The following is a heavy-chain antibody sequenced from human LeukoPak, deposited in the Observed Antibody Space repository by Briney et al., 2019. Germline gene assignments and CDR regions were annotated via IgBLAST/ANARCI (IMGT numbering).Heavy chain of an antibody. V-gene: IGHV1-69*05. CDR1: GGTFSSYA. CDR3: ARAVATRIAARPGANYYYMDV. J-gene: IGHJ6*03. Sequence: SVKVSCKASGGTFSSYAISWVRQAPGQGLEWMGGIIPIFGTANYAQKFQGRVTITTDESTSTAYMELSSLRSEETAVYYCARAVATRIAARPGANYYYMDVWGKGTTVTVSS. D-gene: IGHD6-6*01. CDR2: IIPIFGTA.